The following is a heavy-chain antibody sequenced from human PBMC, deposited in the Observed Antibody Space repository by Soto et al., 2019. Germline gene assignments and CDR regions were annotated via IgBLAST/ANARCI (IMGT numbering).Heavy chain of an antibody. D-gene: IGHD6-13*01. CDR1: GFTFSSYW. CDR3: ARGPHSSPFDY. V-gene: IGHV3-7*01. Sequence: GGAPRLSCAAPGFTFSSYWMSWGRQAPGKGLEWVANIKQDGSEKYYVDSVKGRFTISRDNAKNSLYLQMNSLRAEDTAVYYCARGPHSSPFDYWGQGTLVTVSS. J-gene: IGHJ4*02. CDR2: IKQDGSEK.